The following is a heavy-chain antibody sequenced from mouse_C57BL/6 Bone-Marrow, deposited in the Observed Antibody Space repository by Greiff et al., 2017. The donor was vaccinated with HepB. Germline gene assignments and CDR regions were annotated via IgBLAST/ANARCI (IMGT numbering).Heavy chain of an antibody. J-gene: IGHJ1*03. V-gene: IGHV1-53*01. D-gene: IGHD1-1*01. CDR2: INPSNGGT. Sequence: QVQLQQPGTELVKPGASVKLSCKASGYTFTSYWMHWVKQRPGQGLEWIGNINPSNGGTNYNEKFKSKATLTVDKSSSTAYMQLSSLTSEDSSVYYCARASITTVVATDRYFEVWGTGTTGPGSS. CDR3: ARASITTVVATDRYFEV. CDR1: GYTFTSYW.